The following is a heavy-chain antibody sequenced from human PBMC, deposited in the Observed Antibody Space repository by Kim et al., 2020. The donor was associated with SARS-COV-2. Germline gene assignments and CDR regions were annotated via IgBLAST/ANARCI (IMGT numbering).Heavy chain of an antibody. J-gene: IGHJ3*02. V-gene: IGHV6-1*01. Sequence: YAVSVKSRITINPDTSKNQFSLQLNSVTLEDTAVYYCARDTPGQKAFDIWGQGTMVTVSS. CDR3: ARDTPGQKAFDI.